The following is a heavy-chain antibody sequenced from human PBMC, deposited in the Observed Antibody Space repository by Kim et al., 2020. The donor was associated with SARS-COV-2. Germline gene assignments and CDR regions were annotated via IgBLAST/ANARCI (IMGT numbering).Heavy chain of an antibody. Sequence: DSVKGRFTISRDNAKNSLYLQVNSLRAEDTALYYCAKIGSSWYSDYYGMDVWGQGTTVTVSS. J-gene: IGHJ6*02. CDR3: AKIGSSWYSDYYGMDV. V-gene: IGHV3-9*01. D-gene: IGHD6-13*01.